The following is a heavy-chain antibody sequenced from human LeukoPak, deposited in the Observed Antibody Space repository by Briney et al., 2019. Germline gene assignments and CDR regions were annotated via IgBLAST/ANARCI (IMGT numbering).Heavy chain of an antibody. CDR1: GFTFSSYS. D-gene: IGHD3-22*01. CDR3: ARDAYYYDSSGYYHYYYYMDV. Sequence: GGSLRLSCAASGFTFSSYSMNWVRQAPGKGLEWVSSISNNSSYIYYADSVKGRFTISRDNAKNSLYLEMNSLRAEDTAVYYCARDAYYYDSSGYYHYYYYMDVWGKGTTVTVSS. V-gene: IGHV3-21*01. CDR2: ISNNSSYI. J-gene: IGHJ6*03.